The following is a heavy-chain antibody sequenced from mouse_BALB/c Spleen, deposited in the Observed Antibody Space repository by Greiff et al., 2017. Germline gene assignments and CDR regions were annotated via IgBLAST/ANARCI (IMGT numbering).Heavy chain of an antibody. D-gene: IGHD4-1*01. V-gene: IGHV1-67*01. CDR1: SYTFTDYA. CDR2: ISTYYGNT. Sequence: QVQLQQSGPELVRPGVSVKISCKGSSYTFTDYAMHWVKQSHAKSLEWIGVISTYYGNTNYNQKFKGKATMTVDKSSSTAYMELARLTSEDSAVYYCARGGWDGVGYYAMDYWGQGTSVTVSS. J-gene: IGHJ4*01. CDR3: ARGGWDGVGYYAMDY.